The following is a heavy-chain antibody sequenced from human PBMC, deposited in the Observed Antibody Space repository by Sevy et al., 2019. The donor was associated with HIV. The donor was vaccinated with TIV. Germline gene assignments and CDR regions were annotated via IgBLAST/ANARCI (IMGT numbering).Heavy chain of an antibody. V-gene: IGHV3-30*18. CDR2: ISSVGN. J-gene: IGHJ4*01. Sequence: GGSLRLSCAASGFTFSRFGMNWVRQAPGKGLEWVARISSVGNDYAESVKGRFTISRDNSKNTLHLQMNSLKTEDTAIYYCAKGKYHVDYWGHGTLVTVSS. CDR1: GFTFSRFG. CDR3: AKGKYHVDY.